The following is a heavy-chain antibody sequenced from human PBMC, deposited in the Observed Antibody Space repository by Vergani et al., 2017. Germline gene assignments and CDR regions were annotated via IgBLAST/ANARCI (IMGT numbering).Heavy chain of an antibody. J-gene: IGHJ5*02. CDR2: INHSGST. V-gene: IGHV4-34*01. CDR1: GGSFSGYY. D-gene: IGHD3-3*01. CDR3: ARVVGGWSGYYRLGWFDP. Sequence: QVQLQQWGAGLLKPSETLSLTCAVYGGSFSGYYWSWIRQPPGKGLEWIGEINHSGSTNYNPSLKSRVTISVDTSKNQFSLKLSSVTAADTAVYYCARVVGGWSGYYRLGWFDPWGQGTRVTVSS.